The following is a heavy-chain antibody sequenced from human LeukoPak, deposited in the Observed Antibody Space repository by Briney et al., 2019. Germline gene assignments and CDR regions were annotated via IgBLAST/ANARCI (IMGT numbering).Heavy chain of an antibody. CDR1: GFALNSYS. D-gene: IGHD6-19*01. Sequence: VKPGGSLRLSCAASGFALNSYSLSWVRQAPGKGLEWVSSISSTSAYIHYADSVKGRFTISRDNTDNVVYLQMNSLRAEDTAVYYCARVAVAGPTGWFDPWGQGTLVTVSS. V-gene: IGHV3-21*01. CDR3: ARVAVAGPTGWFDP. CDR2: ISSTSAYI. J-gene: IGHJ5*02.